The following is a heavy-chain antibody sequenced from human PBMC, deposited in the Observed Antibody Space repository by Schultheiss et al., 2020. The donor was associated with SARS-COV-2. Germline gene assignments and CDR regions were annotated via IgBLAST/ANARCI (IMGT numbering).Heavy chain of an antibody. CDR2: INSDGSST. CDR1: GITFNSYW. CDR3: VREGHDFWNGYYYNYYMGL. V-gene: IGHV3-74*01. D-gene: IGHD3/OR15-3a*01. J-gene: IGHJ6*03. Sequence: GGSLRLSCAASGITFNSYWMHWVRQLPGKGLVWVSRINSDGSSTSYADYVKGRFTISRDNAKNTLYLQMSSLRAEDTAVYYCVREGHDFWNGYYYNYYMGLCCKGTSVTVSS.